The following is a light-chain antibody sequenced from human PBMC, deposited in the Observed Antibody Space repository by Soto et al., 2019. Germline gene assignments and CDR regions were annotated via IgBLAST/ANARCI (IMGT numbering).Light chain of an antibody. CDR3: QQYNDWPPA. CDR1: QSVSSK. CDR2: GAS. V-gene: IGKV3-15*01. J-gene: IGKJ4*01. Sequence: ETVMTQSPATLSLSPGERATLSCRASQSVSSKLVWYQQKPGQAPRFLIYGASTRATGIPARFRGSGSETEFTLTIDSLQSEDFAVYYCQQYNDWPPAFGGGTKVDIK.